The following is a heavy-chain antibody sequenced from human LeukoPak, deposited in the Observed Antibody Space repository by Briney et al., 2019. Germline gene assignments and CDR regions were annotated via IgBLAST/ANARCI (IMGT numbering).Heavy chain of an antibody. V-gene: IGHV1-8*01. J-gene: IGHJ3*02. CDR3: ARVTAGGTWTFDI. D-gene: IGHD6-13*01. CDR1: GDSFTIND. Sequence: ASVKVSCKASGDSFTINDINWVRQATGQGLEWMGWMNPNSGNTGYAQKFQGRVTMTRNTSISTAYTELTDLRSEDAAVYYCARVTAGGTWTFDIWGQGTTVTVSS. CDR2: MNPNSGNT.